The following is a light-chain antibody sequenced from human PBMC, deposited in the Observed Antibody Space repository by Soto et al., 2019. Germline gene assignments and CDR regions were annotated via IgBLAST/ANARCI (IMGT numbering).Light chain of an antibody. CDR1: SSDIGGYKY. Sequence: QSTLTRPASVSGSPGQSITISCTGTSSDIGGYKYVSWYQQHPGKAPKLMIYEVSNRPSGVSNRFSGSKSGNTASLTISGLQAEDEADYYCSSYTSSSTYVFGTGTKVTV. J-gene: IGLJ1*01. CDR3: SSYTSSSTYV. V-gene: IGLV2-14*01. CDR2: EVS.